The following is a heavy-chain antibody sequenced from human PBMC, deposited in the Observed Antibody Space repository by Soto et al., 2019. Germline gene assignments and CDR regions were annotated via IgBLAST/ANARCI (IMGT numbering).Heavy chain of an antibody. CDR1: GGSSSASY. J-gene: IGHJ4*02. CDR2: ATHGGST. CDR3: ATRDSLGYYLAY. D-gene: IGHD5-12*01. V-gene: IGHV4-34*01. Sequence: QVRLHQWGAGVLKPSETLSLTCAVYGGSSSASYWGWIRQPPGKGLEWLGEATHGGSTNYNPSLKSRLTMSIDTSKNHFSLKMTSVTAADTAVYYCATRDSLGYYLAYWGQGTLVTVSS.